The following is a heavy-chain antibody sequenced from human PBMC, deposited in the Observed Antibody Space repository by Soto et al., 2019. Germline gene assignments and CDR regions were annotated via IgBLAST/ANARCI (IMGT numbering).Heavy chain of an antibody. CDR2: ISSSSSTK. J-gene: IGHJ4*02. D-gene: IGHD2-15*01. Sequence: GVLRLSCAASGFTFSSYSMNWVRQAPGKGLEWVSYISSSSSTKFYADSVKGRFTISRDNARNSLYLQMNSLRAEDTAVYYCARDIDGGGQGTLVTVSS. CDR3: ARDIDG. V-gene: IGHV3-48*01. CDR1: GFTFSSYS.